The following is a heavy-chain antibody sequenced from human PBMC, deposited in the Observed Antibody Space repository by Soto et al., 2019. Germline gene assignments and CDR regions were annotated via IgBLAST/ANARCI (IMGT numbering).Heavy chain of an antibody. CDR3: AVDRYYYGSGSHLIDY. J-gene: IGHJ4*02. D-gene: IGHD3-10*01. CDR1: GYTFTSYG. CDR2: INPCGGST. Sequence: GASVKVSCKASGYTFTSYGISWVRQAPGQGLEWMGLINPCGGSTSYAQKFQGRVTMTRDTSTSTVYMELSSLRYEDTAVYYCAVDRYYYGSGSHLIDYWXQGTLVTVSS. V-gene: IGHV1-46*01.